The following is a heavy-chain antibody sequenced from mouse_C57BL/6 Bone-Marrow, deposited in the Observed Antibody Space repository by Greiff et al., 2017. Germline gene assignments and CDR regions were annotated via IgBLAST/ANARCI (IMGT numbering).Heavy chain of an antibody. CDR3: TTDYYYGSSLDY. V-gene: IGHV14-4*01. CDR1: GFNIKDDY. J-gene: IGHJ2*01. CDR2: IDPENGDT. Sequence: VQLQQSGAELVRPGASVKLSCTASGFNIKDDYMHWVKQRPEQGLEWIGWIDPENGDTEYASKFQGKATITADTSSNTAYLQLSSLTSEDTAVYYCTTDYYYGSSLDYWGQGTTLPVSS. D-gene: IGHD1-1*01.